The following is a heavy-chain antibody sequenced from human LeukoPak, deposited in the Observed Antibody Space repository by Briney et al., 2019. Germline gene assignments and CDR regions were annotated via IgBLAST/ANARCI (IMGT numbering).Heavy chain of an antibody. CDR2: ISAYNGDT. CDR3: ARDLTRSYSGTYYGVY. D-gene: IGHD1-26*01. V-gene: IGHV1-18*01. CDR1: GYTFSSYG. Sequence: GASVKVSCKASGYTFSSYGISWVRQAPGQGFEWMGWISAYNGDTNYAQKLQGRVTMTTDTSTSTAYMELRSLRSDDTAVYYCARDLTRSYSGTYYGVYWGQGTLVTVSS. J-gene: IGHJ4*02.